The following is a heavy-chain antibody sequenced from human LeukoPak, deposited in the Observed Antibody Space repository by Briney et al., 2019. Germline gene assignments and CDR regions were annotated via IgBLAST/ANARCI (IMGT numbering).Heavy chain of an antibody. V-gene: IGHV4-59*01. CDR2: ISYSGST. CDR3: ARGKGDFWSAPPADY. Sequence: SETLSLTCTVSGGSISTYYWNWIRQPPGKGLDWIGYISYSGSTNYNPPLKSRVTISVDTSKNQFSLKLSSVTAADTAVYYCARGKGDFWSAPPADYWGQGTLVTVSS. CDR1: GGSISTYY. J-gene: IGHJ4*02. D-gene: IGHD3-3*01.